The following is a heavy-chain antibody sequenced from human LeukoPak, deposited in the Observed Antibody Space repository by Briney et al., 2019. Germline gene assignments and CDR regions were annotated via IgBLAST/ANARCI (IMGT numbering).Heavy chain of an antibody. Sequence: GGSLRLSCAASGFTFSNASMSWVRQAPGKGLEWVGRIKSKSDGGTTEYGAPVEGRFIISRDDSKNTLYLQVNSLKTEDTAVYYCTTENSIWYVSYFDYWGQGTLVTVSS. D-gene: IGHD6-13*01. CDR3: TTENSIWYVSYFDY. CDR1: GFTFSNAS. V-gene: IGHV3-15*01. CDR2: IKSKSDGGTT. J-gene: IGHJ4*02.